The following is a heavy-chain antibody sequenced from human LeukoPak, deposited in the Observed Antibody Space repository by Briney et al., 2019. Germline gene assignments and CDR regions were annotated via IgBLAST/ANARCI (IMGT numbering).Heavy chain of an antibody. CDR3: AREALNYYGSGSSSL. D-gene: IGHD3-10*01. J-gene: IGHJ4*02. Sequence: GASVKVSCKASGYTLTGYYMHWVRQAPGQGLEWMGWINPNSGGTNYAQKFQGRVTMTRDTSISTAYMELSRLRSDDTAVYYCAREALNYYGSGSSSLWGQGTLVTVSS. CDR2: INPNSGGT. V-gene: IGHV1-2*02. CDR1: GYTLTGYY.